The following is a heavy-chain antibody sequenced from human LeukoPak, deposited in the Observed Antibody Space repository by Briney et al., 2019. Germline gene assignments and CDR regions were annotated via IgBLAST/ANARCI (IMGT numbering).Heavy chain of an antibody. Sequence: PGGSLRLSCAASGFDVSVNYMNWIRQSPEKGLEWVSIIHNDGSTYYADSVKGRFTISRDNSKNTLYLQMNSLRAEDTAVYYCATFPYDSSGRTTGAFDIWGQGTMVTVSS. CDR2: IHNDGST. CDR3: ATFPYDSSGRTTGAFDI. J-gene: IGHJ3*02. D-gene: IGHD3-22*01. V-gene: IGHV3-53*01. CDR1: GFDVSVNY.